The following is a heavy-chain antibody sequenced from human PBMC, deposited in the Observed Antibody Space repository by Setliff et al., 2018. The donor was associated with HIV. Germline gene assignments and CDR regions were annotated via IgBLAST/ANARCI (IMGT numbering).Heavy chain of an antibody. CDR3: ARTLIVVVWVGAFDI. CDR2: IYYSGST. CDR1: GGSISSSSYY. J-gene: IGHJ3*02. Sequence: ETLSLTCTVSGGSISSSSYYWGWIRQPPGKGLEWIGSIYYSGSTYYNPSLKSRVTISVDTSKNQFSLKLSSVTAADTAVYYCARTLIVVVWVGAFDIWGQGTRVTVSS. V-gene: IGHV4-39*01. D-gene: IGHD2-15*01.